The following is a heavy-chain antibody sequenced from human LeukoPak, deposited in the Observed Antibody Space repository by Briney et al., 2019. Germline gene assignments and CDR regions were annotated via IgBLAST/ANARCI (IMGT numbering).Heavy chain of an antibody. J-gene: IGHJ3*02. D-gene: IGHD3-10*01. CDR1: GFTFSSYS. Sequence: PGGSLRLSCAASGFTFSSYSMNWVRQAPGKGLEWLTNINEDGSVKHYVDSVKGRFTISRDNAKNSLYLQMNSLRAEDTAVYYCASPLLWFGELFVHQEDAFDIWGQGTMVTVSS. CDR3: ASPLLWFGELFVHQEDAFDI. CDR2: INEDGSVK. V-gene: IGHV3-7*01.